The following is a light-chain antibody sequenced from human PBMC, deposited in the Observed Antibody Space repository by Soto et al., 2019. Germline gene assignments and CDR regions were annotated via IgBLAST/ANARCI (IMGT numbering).Light chain of an antibody. CDR1: SSNIGTNT. J-gene: IGLJ3*02. CDR3: AAWDARLNGWV. CDR2: SNY. V-gene: IGLV1-44*01. Sequence: QSVLTQPPSASGTPGQRVTISCSGSSSNIGTNTVNWYQQLPGTAPKLLIYSNYQRPSGVPDRFSGSKSGTSASLAITRRQSEDEADYHCAAWDARLNGWVFGGGTQLTVL.